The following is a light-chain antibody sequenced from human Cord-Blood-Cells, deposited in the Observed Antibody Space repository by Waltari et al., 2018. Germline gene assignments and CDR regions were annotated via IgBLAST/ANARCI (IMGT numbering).Light chain of an antibody. CDR3: QQSYSTLT. J-gene: IGKJ3*01. CDR2: AAS. V-gene: IGKV1-39*01. CDR1: QSISSY. Sequence: DIQMTQSPSSLSASVGDRVTITCRASQSISSYLIWYQQKPGKAPKLLIYAASGLQSGVPSRFSGSGSGTDFTLTISSLQPEDFATYYCQQSYSTLTFGPGTKVDIK.